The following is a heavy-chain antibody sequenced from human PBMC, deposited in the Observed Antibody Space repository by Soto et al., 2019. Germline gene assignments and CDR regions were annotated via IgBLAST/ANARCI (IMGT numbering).Heavy chain of an antibody. CDR2: IYHSGST. D-gene: IGHD3-10*01. V-gene: IGHV4-59*01. CDR1: GGSISSYY. CDR3: ARGSLDYYGSGSYANWFDP. Sequence: QVQLQESGPGLVKPSETLSLTCTVSGGSISSYYWNWIRQPPGKGLEYIGYIYHSGSTNYNPSLKSRVTISVDTSKTQFSLKQSSVTAADTAVYYCARGSLDYYGSGSYANWFDPWGQGTLVTVSS. J-gene: IGHJ5*02.